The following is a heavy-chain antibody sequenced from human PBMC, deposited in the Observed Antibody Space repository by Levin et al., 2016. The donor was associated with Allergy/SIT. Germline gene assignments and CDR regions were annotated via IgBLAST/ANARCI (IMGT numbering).Heavy chain of an antibody. V-gene: IGHV4-59*01. CDR2: IYYSGST. Sequence: SETLSLTCTVSGGSISSYYWSWIRQPPGKGLEWIGYIYYSGSTNYNPSLKSRVTISVDTSKNQFSLKLSSVTAADTAVYYCARGYCSGGSCYSLPFDYWGQGTLVTVSS. CDR3: ARGYCSGGSCYSLPFDY. D-gene: IGHD2-15*01. CDR1: GGSISSYY. J-gene: IGHJ4*02.